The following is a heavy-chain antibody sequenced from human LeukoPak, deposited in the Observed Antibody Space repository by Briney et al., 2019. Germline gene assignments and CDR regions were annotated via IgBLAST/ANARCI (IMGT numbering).Heavy chain of an antibody. Sequence: PAGGSLRLSCAASGFTFDDYAMHWVRHAPGKGLEWVSGISWNSGSIGYADSVKGRFTISRDNAKNSLYLQMNSLRAEDTALYYCAKALYGDYGYNWFDPWGQGTLVTVSS. CDR2: ISWNSGSI. D-gene: IGHD4-17*01. CDR3: AKALYGDYGYNWFDP. J-gene: IGHJ5*02. V-gene: IGHV3-9*01. CDR1: GFTFDDYA.